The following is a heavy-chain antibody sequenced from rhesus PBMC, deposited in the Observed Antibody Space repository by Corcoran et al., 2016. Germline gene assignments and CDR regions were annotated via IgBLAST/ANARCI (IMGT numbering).Heavy chain of an antibody. CDR2: IKSKADGETA. CDR3: TTDLAVRGSWNIDYGLDS. V-gene: IGHV3-30*01. CDR1: GFTFSNVW. Sequence: EVQLVESGGGLVQPGGSLRLSCAASGFTFSNVWMNWVRQAPGKGLEWVARIKSKADGETADYAASVKGRFTISRDDSKNTLYLQMNSLKTEDTAVYYCTTDLAVRGSWNIDYGLDSWGQGVVVTVSS. D-gene: IGHD6-25*01. J-gene: IGHJ6*01.